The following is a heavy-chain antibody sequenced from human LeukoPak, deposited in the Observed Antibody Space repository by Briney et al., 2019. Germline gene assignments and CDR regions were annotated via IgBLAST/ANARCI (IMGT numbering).Heavy chain of an antibody. V-gene: IGHV4-38-2*02. CDR1: GYSISSGYY. J-gene: IGHJ3*02. CDR3: ARAMTTVYAFDI. CDR2: IYHSGST. D-gene: IGHD4-17*01. Sequence: PSETLSLTCTVSGYSISSGYYWGWIRQPPGKGLEWIGSIYHSGSTYYNPSLKSRVTISVDTSKNQFSLKLSSVTAADTAVYYCARAMTTVYAFDIWGQGTMVTVSS.